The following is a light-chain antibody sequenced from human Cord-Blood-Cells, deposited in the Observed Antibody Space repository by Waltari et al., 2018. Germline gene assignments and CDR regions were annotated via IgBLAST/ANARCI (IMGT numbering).Light chain of an antibody. CDR2: EFS. J-gene: IGKJ2*01. Sequence: DIVMTQTPLSLSVTPGQPASISCKSSQSLLHSDGKTYLYWYLQKPGQSPQLLIYEFSCRCSGVPGRFSGSGAGTDITLKIGRVGAEDVGVYYCMQGIHLPRTFGQGTKLEIK. CDR1: QSLLHSDGKTY. V-gene: IGKV2-29*02. CDR3: MQGIHLPRT.